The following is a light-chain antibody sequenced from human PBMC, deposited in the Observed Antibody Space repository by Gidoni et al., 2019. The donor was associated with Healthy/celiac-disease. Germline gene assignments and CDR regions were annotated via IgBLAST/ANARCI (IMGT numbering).Light chain of an antibody. CDR1: SSNIGSNY. J-gene: IGLJ3*02. CDR2: RKN. Sequence: QSVLTQPPSASGTPGQRVTISCSGSSSNIGSNYVYWYQQVPGTAPKLLIYRKNQRPPGVPDRFSGSKFGTSASLAISGRRSEDEADYYCAAWDDSLSRVFGGGTKLTVL. V-gene: IGLV1-47*01. CDR3: AAWDDSLSRV.